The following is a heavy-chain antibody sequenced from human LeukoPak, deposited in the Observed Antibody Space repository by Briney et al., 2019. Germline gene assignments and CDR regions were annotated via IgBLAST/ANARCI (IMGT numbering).Heavy chain of an antibody. V-gene: IGHV4-61*02. CDR3: ARTVAPRYYFDY. CDR2: IYSSGST. Sequence: SKTLSLTCTVSGGSISSSTYYWGWIRQPAGKGLEWIGRIYSSGSTNYNPSLKSRVTISVDTSKNQFSLKLSSVTAADTAVYYCARTVAPRYYFDYWGQGTLVTVSS. CDR1: GGSISSSTYY. D-gene: IGHD4-23*01. J-gene: IGHJ4*02.